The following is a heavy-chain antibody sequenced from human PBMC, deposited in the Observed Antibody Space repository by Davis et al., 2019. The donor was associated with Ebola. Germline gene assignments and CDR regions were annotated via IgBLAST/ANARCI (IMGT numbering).Heavy chain of an antibody. Sequence: GESLKISCKGSGYSFTSYWIGWVSQVPGKGLEWMGIIYPGDSDTRYSPSFQGQVTISADKSISTAYLQWSSLKASDTAMYYCARLPSYGYRGGFGMDVWGQGTTVTVSS. J-gene: IGHJ6*02. D-gene: IGHD3-10*01. V-gene: IGHV5-51*01. CDR3: ARLPSYGYRGGFGMDV. CDR2: IYPGDSDT. CDR1: GYSFTSYW.